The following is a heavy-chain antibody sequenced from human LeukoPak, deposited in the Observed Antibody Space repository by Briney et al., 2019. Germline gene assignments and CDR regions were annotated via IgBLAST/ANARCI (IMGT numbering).Heavy chain of an antibody. J-gene: IGHJ4*02. CDR1: GFTFSSYA. V-gene: IGHV3-23*01. D-gene: IGHD6-13*01. CDR2: ISGSGGST. Sequence: GGSLRLSCAASGFTFSSYAMSWVRQAPGKGLEWVSAISGSGGSTYYADSVKGRFTISRDNSKNTLYLQMNSLRAEDTAVYYCAKGGPRGIAVAGTYDYWGQGTLVTVSS. CDR3: AKGGPRGIAVAGTYDY.